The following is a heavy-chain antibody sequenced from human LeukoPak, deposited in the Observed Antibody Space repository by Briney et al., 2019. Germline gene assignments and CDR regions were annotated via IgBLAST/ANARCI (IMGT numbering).Heavy chain of an antibody. CDR2: INPNSGGT. V-gene: IGHV1-2*02. CDR1: GYTFTGYY. D-gene: IGHD2-2*01. CDR3: ARGRIVVVPAANFDYYVDV. Sequence: ASVNVSCKASGYTFTGYYMHWVRQAPGQGLEWMGWINPNSGGTNYAQKFQGRVTMTRDTSISTAYMELSRLRSDDTAVYYCARGRIVVVPAANFDYYVDVWGKGTTVTISS. J-gene: IGHJ6*03.